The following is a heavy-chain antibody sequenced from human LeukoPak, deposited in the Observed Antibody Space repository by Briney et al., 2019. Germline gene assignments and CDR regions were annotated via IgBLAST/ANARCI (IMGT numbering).Heavy chain of an antibody. D-gene: IGHD7-27*01. CDR2: IYSGGST. V-gene: IGHV3-66*01. J-gene: IGHJ4*02. CDR3: AKGTGDTAYYFDF. Sequence: GGSLRLSCAASGFSFSYGWMSWVRQAPGKGLEWVSVIYSGGSTYYADSVKGRFTISRDNSENTLYLQMSGLRAEDTAIYYCAKGTGDTAYYFDFWGQGVLVTVSS. CDR1: GFSFSYGW.